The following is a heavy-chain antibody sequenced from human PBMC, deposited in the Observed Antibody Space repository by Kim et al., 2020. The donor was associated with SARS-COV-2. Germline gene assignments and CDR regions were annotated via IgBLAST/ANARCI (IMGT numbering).Heavy chain of an antibody. D-gene: IGHD7-27*01. Sequence: GGSLRLSCTASGFIFNNYAMTWVRHVAGEGLEWISSISHTGGSTHSADSLKGRFTISRDNSESIVYLQMDSLAAEDTGLYYCAKNGRLGVIDSWGQGTLVTVSS. CDR3: AKNGRLGVIDS. CDR2: ISHTGGST. J-gene: IGHJ4*02. CDR1: GFIFNNYA. V-gene: IGHV3-23*01.